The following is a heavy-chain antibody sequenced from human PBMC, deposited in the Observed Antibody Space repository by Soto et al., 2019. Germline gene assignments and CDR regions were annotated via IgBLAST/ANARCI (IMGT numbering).Heavy chain of an antibody. Sequence: SGTPSLPSPVSGGSLSSSSFYLGWVRQPPGKGLEWIGSIYYSGSTYYNPSLKSRVTISVDTSKNQFSLKLSSVTAADTAVYYCARLRLEWLLSGYYYGMDVWGQGTTVTVSS. CDR3: ARLRLEWLLSGYYYGMDV. D-gene: IGHD3-3*01. V-gene: IGHV4-39*01. J-gene: IGHJ6*02. CDR1: GGSLSSSSFY. CDR2: IYYSGST.